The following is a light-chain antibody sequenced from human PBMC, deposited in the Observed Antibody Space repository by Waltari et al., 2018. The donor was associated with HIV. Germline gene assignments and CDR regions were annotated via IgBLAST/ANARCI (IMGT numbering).Light chain of an antibody. CDR2: LGS. CDR3: MQALQTPYT. V-gene: IGKV2-28*01. Sequence: DIVMTQSPLSLPVAPGEPASISCRSSQSLLDSNGYNYLDWYLQKPGQSPQLLIYLGSYRASGVPDRFSGSGSGTDFTLEISRVCAEDAGVYYCMQALQTPYTFGQGTKLEIE. J-gene: IGKJ2*01. CDR1: QSLLDSNGYNY.